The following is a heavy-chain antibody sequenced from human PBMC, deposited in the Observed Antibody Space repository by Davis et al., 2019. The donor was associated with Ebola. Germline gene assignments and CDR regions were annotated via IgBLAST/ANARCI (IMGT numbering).Heavy chain of an antibody. J-gene: IGHJ6*02. CDR2: INHSGST. CDR1: GGSFRGYY. V-gene: IGHV4-34*01. CDR3: ARFGYYRGYYGMDV. Sequence: MPSETLSLTCAVYGGSFRGYYWSWIRQPPGKGLEWIGEINHSGSTNYNPSLTSRVTISVDTSKNQFSLKLGSVTAADTAVYYCARFGYYRGYYGMDVWGQGTAVTVSS. D-gene: IGHD3-3*01.